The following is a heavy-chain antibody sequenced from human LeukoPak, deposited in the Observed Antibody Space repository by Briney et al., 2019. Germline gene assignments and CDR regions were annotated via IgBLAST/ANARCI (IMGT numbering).Heavy chain of an antibody. CDR3: ARGFYDFWSGSLDY. V-gene: IGHV4-59*12. CDR2: IYYSGST. Sequence: PSETLSLTCTVSGGSISSYYWSWIRQPPGKGLEWIGYIYYSGSTNYNPSLKSRVTISVDTSKNQLSLKLNFVTAADTAVYYCARGFYDFWSGSLDYWGQGTLVTVSS. J-gene: IGHJ4*02. CDR1: GGSISSYY. D-gene: IGHD3-3*01.